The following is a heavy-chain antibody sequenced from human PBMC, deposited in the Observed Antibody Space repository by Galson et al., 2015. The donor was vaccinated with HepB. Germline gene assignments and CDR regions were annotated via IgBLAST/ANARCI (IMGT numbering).Heavy chain of an antibody. V-gene: IGHV3-23*01. D-gene: IGHD6-13*01. CDR1: GFTFSSYA. CDR3: AKDKGSSWYGNWFDP. CDR2: ISGSGGST. J-gene: IGHJ5*02. Sequence: SLRLSCAASGFTFSSYAMSWVRQAPGKGLEWVSAISGSGGSTYYADSVKGRFTISRDNSKNTLYLQMNSLRAEDTAVYYCAKDKGSSWYGNWFDPWGQGTLVTVSS.